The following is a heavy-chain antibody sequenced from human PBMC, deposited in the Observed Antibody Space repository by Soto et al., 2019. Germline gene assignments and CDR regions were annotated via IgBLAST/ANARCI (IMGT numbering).Heavy chain of an antibody. Sequence: PGGSLRLSCAASGFTFSNYAMSWVRQAPGKGLEWVSAISGSGGDTYYADSVKGRFTISRDNSKNTLYLQMNSLRAEDTAIYYCATPGAGGRYYGAPFDYWGQGTLVTVSS. CDR1: GFTFSNYA. J-gene: IGHJ4*02. CDR2: ISGSGGDT. D-gene: IGHD1-26*01. V-gene: IGHV3-23*01. CDR3: ATPGAGGRYYGAPFDY.